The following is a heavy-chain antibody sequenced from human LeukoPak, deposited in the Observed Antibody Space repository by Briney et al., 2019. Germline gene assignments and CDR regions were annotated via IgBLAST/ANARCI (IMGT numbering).Heavy chain of an antibody. D-gene: IGHD3-10*01. CDR2: IYYSGST. J-gene: IGHJ4*02. CDR1: GGSISSGGYY. Sequence: SETLSLTCTVSGGSISSGGYYWSWIRQHPGKGLEWIGYIYYSGSTYYNPSLKSRVTISVDTSKNQFSLKLSSVTAADTAVYYCARGRITMVRGVIRPYYFDYWGQGTLVTVSS. V-gene: IGHV4-31*03. CDR3: ARGRITMVRGVIRPYYFDY.